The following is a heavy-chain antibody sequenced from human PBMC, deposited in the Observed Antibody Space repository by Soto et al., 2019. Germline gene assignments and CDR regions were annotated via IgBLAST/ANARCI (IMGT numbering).Heavy chain of an antibody. CDR3: AREIAGPPNWFDP. D-gene: IGHD2-15*01. J-gene: IGHJ5*02. Sequence: EALSLTCTCAGGSISGYYWSWIRQPPGKGLEWIGYIYYSGSTNYNPSLKSRVTISVDTSKNQFSLKLSSVTAADTAVYYCAREIAGPPNWFDPWGQGTLVTVSS. V-gene: IGHV4-59*01. CDR2: IYYSGST. CDR1: GGSISGYY.